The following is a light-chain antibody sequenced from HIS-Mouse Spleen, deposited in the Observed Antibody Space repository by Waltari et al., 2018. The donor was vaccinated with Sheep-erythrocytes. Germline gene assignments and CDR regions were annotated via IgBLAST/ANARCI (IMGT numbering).Light chain of an antibody. CDR3: CSYAGSYNHV. V-gene: IGLV2-11*01. CDR2: DVS. J-gene: IGLJ1*01. CDR1: SSAVVGSNY. Sequence: QSALPQPRSVSGSPVQAVTISCTGTSSAVVGSNYFSWYQQHPGKAPKLMIYDVSKRPSGVPDRFSGSKSGNTASLTISGLQAEDEADYYCCSYAGSYNHVFATGTKVTVL.